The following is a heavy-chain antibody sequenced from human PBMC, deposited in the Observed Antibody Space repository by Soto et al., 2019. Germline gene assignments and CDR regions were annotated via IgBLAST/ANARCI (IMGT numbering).Heavy chain of an antibody. Sequence: ASVKVSCKGFGYSFMKYGINWVRPAPGQGVEWVGWVSPYSGYTHSAQKFHGRLTLTTDTAASTAYMESSILRAADTALYYCAREASVVIPASQPSRFDSWGQGTLVTVSS. CDR1: GYSFMKYG. V-gene: IGHV1-18*01. D-gene: IGHD2-2*01. CDR2: VSPYSGYT. CDR3: AREASVVIPASQPSRFDS. J-gene: IGHJ4*02.